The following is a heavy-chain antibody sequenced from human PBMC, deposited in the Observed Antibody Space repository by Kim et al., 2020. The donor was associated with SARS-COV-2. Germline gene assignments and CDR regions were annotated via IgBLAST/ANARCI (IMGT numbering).Heavy chain of an antibody. CDR3: ARQGTGTTGNFDY. D-gene: IGHD1-7*01. V-gene: IGHV4-39*01. CDR1: GGSLSSDTHY. J-gene: IGHJ4*02. CDR2: IYYSGST. Sequence: SETLSLTCTVSGGSLSSDTHYWAWVRQPPGKGLEWIGSIYYSGSTYNNPSLKSRVTISVDTSKNQFSLKLNSLTATDTALYYCARQGTGTTGNFDYWGQGTLVTVSS.